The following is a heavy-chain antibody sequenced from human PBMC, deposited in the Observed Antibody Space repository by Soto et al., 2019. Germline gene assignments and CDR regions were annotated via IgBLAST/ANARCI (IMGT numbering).Heavy chain of an antibody. Sequence: TLSLTCVVSGGSLSDYFWSRIRQPPGMALEWIGEINHLGSINYNPSLKSRVIISVDTSKNQFSLKLSSVTAADTAVYYCARESNWNWFSPWGQGTLVTVSS. CDR2: INHLGSI. J-gene: IGHJ5*02. D-gene: IGHD1-1*01. CDR3: ARESNWNWFSP. V-gene: IGHV4-34*09. CDR1: GGSLSDYF.